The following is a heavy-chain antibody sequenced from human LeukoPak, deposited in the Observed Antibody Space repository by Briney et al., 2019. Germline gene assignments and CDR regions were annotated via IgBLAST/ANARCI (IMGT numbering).Heavy chain of an antibody. CDR1: GGSISSYY. CDR3: ARGLYPYYWDFDL. V-gene: IGHV4-59*01. Sequence: KPSETLSLTCTVSGGSISSYYWSWIRQPPGKGLEWIGYIYYSGSTNYNPSLKSRVTISVDTSKNQFSLKLSSVTAADTAVYYCARGLYPYYWDFDLWGRGTLGTVSS. J-gene: IGHJ2*01. CDR2: IYYSGST. D-gene: IGHD2-2*02.